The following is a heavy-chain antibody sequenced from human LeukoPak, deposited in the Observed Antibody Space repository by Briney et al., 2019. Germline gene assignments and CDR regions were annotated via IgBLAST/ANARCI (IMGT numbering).Heavy chain of an antibody. Sequence: PGESLKISGQGSGSSFTSYWVGWVRQIPGKGLGWMVIIYPGDSDTRYSPSFQGQVTISADKSISTAYLQWSSLKASDTAMYYCARHPGDYYYYGMDVWGQGTTVTVSS. CDR3: ARHPGDYYYYGMDV. J-gene: IGHJ6*02. CDR2: IYPGDSDT. V-gene: IGHV5-51*01. CDR1: GSSFTSYW.